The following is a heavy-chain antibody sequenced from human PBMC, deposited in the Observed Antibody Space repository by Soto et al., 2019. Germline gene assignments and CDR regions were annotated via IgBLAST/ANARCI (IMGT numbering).Heavy chain of an antibody. J-gene: IGHJ3*02. Sequence: SETLSLTCTVSGGSISRGVYYWIWIRQHPGKGLEWIGYIYYSGSTYYNPSLKSRVTISVDTSKNQFSLKLSSVTAADTAVYYCAREESGSFPGAFDIWGQGTMVTVSS. CDR2: IYYSGST. CDR3: AREESGSFPGAFDI. V-gene: IGHV4-31*03. CDR1: GGSISRGVYY. D-gene: IGHD1-26*01.